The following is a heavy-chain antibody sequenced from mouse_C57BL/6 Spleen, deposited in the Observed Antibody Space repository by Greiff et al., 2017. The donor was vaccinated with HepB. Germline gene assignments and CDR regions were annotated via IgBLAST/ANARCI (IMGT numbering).Heavy chain of an antibody. V-gene: IGHV1-82*01. CDR2: IYPGDGDT. CDR1: GYAFSSSW. D-gene: IGHD3-2*02. J-gene: IGHJ4*01. Sequence: QVQLQQSGPELVKPGASVKISCKASGYAFSSSWMNRVKQRPGKGLEWIGRIYPGDGDTNYNGKFKGKATLTADKSSSTAHMQLSSLTSEDSAVYVCARGGQLRLREGAMDYWGQGTSVTVSS. CDR3: ARGGQLRLREGAMDY.